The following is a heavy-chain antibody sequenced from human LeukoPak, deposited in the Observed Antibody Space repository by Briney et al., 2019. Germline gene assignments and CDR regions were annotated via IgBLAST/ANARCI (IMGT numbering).Heavy chain of an antibody. CDR1: GFTFSSYG. D-gene: IGHD3-9*01. CDR3: ANCLRTIFSPYAFDI. V-gene: IGHV3-23*01. J-gene: IGHJ3*02. CDR2: ISGSVGST. Sequence: GGSLRLSCAASGFTFSSYGISWVRQAPGKWLEWVSAISGSVGSTYYADSVKGRFTISRDNSKNTLYLKMNSLRAEDTAVYYCANCLRTIFSPYAFDIWGQGTMVTVSS.